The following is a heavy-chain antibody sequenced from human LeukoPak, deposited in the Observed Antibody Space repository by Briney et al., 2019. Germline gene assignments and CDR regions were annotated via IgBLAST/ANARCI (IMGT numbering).Heavy chain of an antibody. V-gene: IGHV3-21*01. CDR2: ISSSGSFI. Sequence: GGSLRLSCAASGFTFSSYSMTWVGQAPGKGLEWVSSISSSGSFIYYADSVKGRFTISRDNAKNSLYLQMSSLRADDTAIYYCARSFGGVISYFDYWGQGTLVTVSS. CDR3: ARSFGGVISYFDY. CDR1: GFTFSSYS. D-gene: IGHD3-16*02. J-gene: IGHJ4*02.